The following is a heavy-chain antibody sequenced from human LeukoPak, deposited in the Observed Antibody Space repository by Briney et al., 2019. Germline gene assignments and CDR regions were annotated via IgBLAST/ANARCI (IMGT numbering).Heavy chain of an antibody. CDR3: AVGSSGGNCYDY. Sequence: SETLSLTCIVSGGSISSYYWTWIRQPAGKRLEWIGRIYTSGSTNYNPSLKSRVTISVDRSRSQISLRLSSVTAADTAVYYCAVGSSGGNCYDYWGQGTLVTVSS. V-gene: IGHV4-4*07. D-gene: IGHD2-15*01. CDR1: GGSISSYY. CDR2: IYTSGST. J-gene: IGHJ4*02.